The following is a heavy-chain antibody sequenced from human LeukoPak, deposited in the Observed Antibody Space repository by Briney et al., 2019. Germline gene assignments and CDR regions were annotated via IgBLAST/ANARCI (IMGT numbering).Heavy chain of an antibody. CDR2: INWNGGST. D-gene: IGHD3-22*01. CDR3: ARVFGYDSSGWFDY. J-gene: IGHJ4*02. CDR1: GFTFDDYG. Sequence: GGSLRLSCAASGFTFDDYGMSWVRQAPGKGLESVSGINWNGGSTGYADSVKGRFTISRDNTKNSLYLQMNSLRAEDTALYYCARVFGYDSSGWFDYWGQGTLVTVSS. V-gene: IGHV3-20*04.